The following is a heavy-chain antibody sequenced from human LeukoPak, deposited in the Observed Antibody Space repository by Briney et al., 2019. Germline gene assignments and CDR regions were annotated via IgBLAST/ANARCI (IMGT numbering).Heavy chain of an antibody. V-gene: IGHV3-21*01. CDR1: GFTFSSYS. J-gene: IGHJ4*02. CDR2: ISSSSSYI. CDR3: ARDFKAGFGEFPIDY. D-gene: IGHD3-10*01. Sequence: GGSLRLSCAASGFTFSSYSMNWVRQAPGKGLEWVSSISSSSSYIYYADSVKGRFTISRDNAKSSLYLQMNSLRAEDTAVYYCARDFKAGFGEFPIDYWGQGTLVTVSS.